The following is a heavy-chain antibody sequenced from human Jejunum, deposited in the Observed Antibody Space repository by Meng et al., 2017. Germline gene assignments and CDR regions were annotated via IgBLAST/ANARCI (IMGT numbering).Heavy chain of an antibody. CDR2: IGSGGDST. J-gene: IGHJ4*02. CDR1: GFTFSRAS. Sequence: GGSLRLSCAASGFTFSRASMTWVRPAPGKGLECVSSIGSGGDSTLYADSVKGRFTISRDNSRDTVYLQMNSLGAEDTAIYYCAKAGPFYLEYWGQGTLVTVSS. V-gene: IGHV3-23*01. CDR3: AKAGPFYLEY.